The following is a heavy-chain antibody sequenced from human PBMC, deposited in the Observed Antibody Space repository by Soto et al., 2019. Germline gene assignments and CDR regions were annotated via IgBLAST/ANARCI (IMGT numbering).Heavy chain of an antibody. CDR2: ISYDGSNR. CDR1: GLTLSNYA. J-gene: IGHJ4*02. D-gene: IGHD6-19*01. Sequence: QVQLVESGGGVVQPGRSLRLSCAASGLTLSNYAMHLVRQAPGKGLEWVAVISYDGSNRYYADSVKGRFTISRDNSKNTLYLQMNSLRAEDTAVYYCARVTQAGAADYWGQGTLVTVSS. V-gene: IGHV3-30-3*01. CDR3: ARVTQAGAADY.